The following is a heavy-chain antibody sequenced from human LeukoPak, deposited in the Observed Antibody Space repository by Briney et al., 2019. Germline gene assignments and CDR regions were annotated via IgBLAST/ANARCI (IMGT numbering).Heavy chain of an antibody. V-gene: IGHV4-4*02. Sequence: SETLSLTCAVSGGSISSSNWWSWVRQPPGKGLEWIGEIYHSGSTNYNPSLKSRVTISVDKSKNQFSLKLSSVTAADTAVYYCARNGYSYGYYFDYWGQGTLVTVSS. CDR2: IYHSGST. CDR1: GGSISSSNW. D-gene: IGHD5-18*01. CDR3: ARNGYSYGYYFDY. J-gene: IGHJ4*02.